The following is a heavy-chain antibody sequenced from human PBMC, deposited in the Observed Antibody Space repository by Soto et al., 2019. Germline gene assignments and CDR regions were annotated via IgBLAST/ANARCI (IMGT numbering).Heavy chain of an antibody. CDR3: ASDSTTYRDYDPGMDV. Sequence: QVQLVESGGGVVQPGRSLRLSCAASGFTFSSYAMYWVRQAPGKGLEWAAHISYDGSNKHYADSVKGRFTISRDNSKNTLYLQMNSLRGEDTAVYYCASDSTTYRDYDPGMDVWGQGTTVTVSS. D-gene: IGHD2-15*01. CDR1: GFTFSSYA. V-gene: IGHV3-30-3*01. CDR2: ISYDGSNK. J-gene: IGHJ6*02.